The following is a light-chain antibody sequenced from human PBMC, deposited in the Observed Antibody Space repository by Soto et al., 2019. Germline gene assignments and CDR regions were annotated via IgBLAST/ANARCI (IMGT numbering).Light chain of an antibody. CDR1: QSVSSD. CDR2: GAS. Sequence: EIVLTQSPGTLSLSPGERATLSCRASQSVSSDLAWYHQKPGQAPRLLIYGASTRATGIPAWFSGSGSGTEFTLTINSLQSEDFAVYYCQQYNNWPRTFGQGTKVEIK. J-gene: IGKJ1*01. V-gene: IGKV3-15*01. CDR3: QQYNNWPRT.